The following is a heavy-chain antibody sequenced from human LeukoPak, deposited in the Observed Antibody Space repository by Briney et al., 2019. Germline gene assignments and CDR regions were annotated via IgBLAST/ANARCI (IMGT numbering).Heavy chain of an antibody. V-gene: IGHV1-2*04. J-gene: IGHJ4*02. CDR2: INPNSGGT. CDR3: ARPGDYCSGGSCYTD. Sequence: GASVKVSCKASGYTFTSYDINWVRQAPGQGLEWMGWINPNSGGTNYAQKFQGWVTMTRDTSISTAYMELSRLRSDDTAVCYCARPGDYCSGGSCYTDWGQGTLVTVSS. D-gene: IGHD2-15*01. CDR1: GYTFTSYD.